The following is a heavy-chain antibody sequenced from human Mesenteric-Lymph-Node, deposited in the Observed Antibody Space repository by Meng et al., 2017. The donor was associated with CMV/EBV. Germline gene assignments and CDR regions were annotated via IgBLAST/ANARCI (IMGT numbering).Heavy chain of an antibody. J-gene: IGHJ4*02. CDR1: GFTFGDYA. D-gene: IGHD2/OR15-2a*01. CDR3: TRDLSYFDY. CDR2: IRSKAYGGTT. Sequence: GESLKISCTASGFTFGDYAMSWVRQAPGKGLEWVGFIRSKAYGGTTEYAASVKGRFTISRDDSKSIAYLQMNSLKTEDTAVYYCTRDLSYFDYWGQGTLVTVSS. V-gene: IGHV3-49*04.